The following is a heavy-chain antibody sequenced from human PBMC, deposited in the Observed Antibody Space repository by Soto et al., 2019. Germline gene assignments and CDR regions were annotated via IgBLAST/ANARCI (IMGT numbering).Heavy chain of an antibody. CDR2: ISGSGGST. CDR1: GFTFSSYA. CDR3: AKESQWLVPRYYYYGMDV. D-gene: IGHD6-19*01. V-gene: IGHV3-23*01. Sequence: PGGSLRLSCAASGFTFSSYAMSWVRQAPGKGLEWVSAISGSGGSTYYADSVKGRFTISRDNSKNTLYLQMNGLRAEDTAVYYCAKESQWLVPRYYYYGMDVWGQGTTVTVSS. J-gene: IGHJ6*02.